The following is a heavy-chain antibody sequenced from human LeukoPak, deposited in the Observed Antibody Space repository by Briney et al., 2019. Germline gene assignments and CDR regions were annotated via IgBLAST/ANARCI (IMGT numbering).Heavy chain of an antibody. CDR2: ISGSGEST. CDR3: ATGPGTLYYYYMDV. Sequence: GGSLRLSCAASGFTFSSYAMSWVRQAPGKGREWVSAISGSGESTYYADSVKGRFTISRDNSKNTLYLQMNSLRAEDTAVYYCATGPGTLYYYYMDVWGKGTTVTVSS. J-gene: IGHJ6*03. CDR1: GFTFSSYA. V-gene: IGHV3-23*01.